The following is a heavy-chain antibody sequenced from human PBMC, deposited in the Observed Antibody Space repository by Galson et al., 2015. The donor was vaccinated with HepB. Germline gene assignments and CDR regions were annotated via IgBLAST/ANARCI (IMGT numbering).Heavy chain of an antibody. CDR1: GDSVSTNSAA. V-gene: IGHV6-1*01. CDR2: TYYRSRWYN. CDR3: ARDRDSAMVEGFDY. J-gene: IGHJ4*02. Sequence: CAISGDSVSTNSAAWNWIRQSPSRGLEWLGRTYYRSRWYNDYPVSVKSRITINPDTSKNRFSLQLNSVTPEDTAVYYCARDRDSAMVEGFDYWGQGTLVTVSS. D-gene: IGHD5-18*01.